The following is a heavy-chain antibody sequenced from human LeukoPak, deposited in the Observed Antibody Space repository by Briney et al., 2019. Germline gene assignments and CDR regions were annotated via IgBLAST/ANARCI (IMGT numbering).Heavy chain of an antibody. Sequence: GGSLRLSCAASGFTFSSYGMHWVRQSPGRGLEWVSFISFDGSNEFYADSLKGRFTISRDNSKDTLYLQMDSLRAEDTALYYCAREEHDYVWGSYRYYYYYGIDVWGQGTTVTASS. CDR3: AREEHDYVWGSYRYYYYYGIDV. CDR2: ISFDGSNE. D-gene: IGHD3-16*02. V-gene: IGHV3-30*03. J-gene: IGHJ6*02. CDR1: GFTFSSYG.